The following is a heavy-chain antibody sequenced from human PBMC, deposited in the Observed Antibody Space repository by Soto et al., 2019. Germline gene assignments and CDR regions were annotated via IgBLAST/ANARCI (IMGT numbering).Heavy chain of an antibody. V-gene: IGHV4-59*12. J-gene: IGHJ3*02. Sequence: SETLSLTCTVSGGYISSYYWSWIRQPPGKGLEWIGYIYYSGSTNYNPSVKGRFTISRDNAKNSVYLQLNSLRADDSAVYYCARENGHCTDACNRGAFDIWGQGTMVTVSS. D-gene: IGHD2-2*01. CDR2: IYYSGST. CDR1: GGYISSYY. CDR3: ARENGHCTDACNRGAFDI.